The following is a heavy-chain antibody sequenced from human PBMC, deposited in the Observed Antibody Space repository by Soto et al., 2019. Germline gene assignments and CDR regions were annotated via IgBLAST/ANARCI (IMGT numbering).Heavy chain of an antibody. D-gene: IGHD6-6*01. CDR1: GYTFTSYG. J-gene: IGHJ6*02. Sequence: GASVKVSCKASGYTFTSYGISWVRQAPGQGLEWMGWISAYNGNTNCAQKLQGRVTMTTDKSTSTAYMELSSLRSGDTAVYYCARGNELGIAARPDGYYYYYGMDVWGQGTTVTVSS. V-gene: IGHV1-18*01. CDR3: ARGNELGIAARPDGYYYYYGMDV. CDR2: ISAYNGNT.